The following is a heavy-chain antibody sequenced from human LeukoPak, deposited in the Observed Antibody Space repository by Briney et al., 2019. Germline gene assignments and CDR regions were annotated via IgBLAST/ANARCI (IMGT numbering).Heavy chain of an antibody. D-gene: IGHD7-27*01. Sequence: GESLKISCQASGYIFITYWIGWVRQMPGHGLEWMGIICPDDSDTRYSPSFQGQVTISVDKSTTTAYLHWNSLKATDTAMSYCARHRLGLEVLSASWGQGTLVTVSS. CDR2: ICPDDSDT. CDR3: ARHRLGLEVLSAS. CDR1: GYIFITYW. V-gene: IGHV5-51*01. J-gene: IGHJ5*02.